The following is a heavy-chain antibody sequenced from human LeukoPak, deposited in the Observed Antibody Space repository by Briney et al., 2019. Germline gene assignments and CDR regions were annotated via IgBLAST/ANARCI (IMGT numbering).Heavy chain of an antibody. D-gene: IGHD2-2*01. CDR2: ISWNSGSI. V-gene: IGHV3-9*03. J-gene: IGHJ4*02. CDR3: AKEQGYCSSTSCSPLDY. CDR1: GFTFDDYA. Sequence: GGSLRLSCAASGFTFDDYAMHWVRQAPGKGLEWVSGISWNSGSIGYADSVKGRFTISRDNARNSLYLQMNSLRAEDMALYYCAKEQGYCSSTSCSPLDYWGQGTLVTVSS.